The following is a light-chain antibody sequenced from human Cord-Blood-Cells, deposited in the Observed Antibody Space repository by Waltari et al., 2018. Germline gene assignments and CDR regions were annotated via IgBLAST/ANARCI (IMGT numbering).Light chain of an antibody. CDR3: AAWDDSLNGWV. CDR2: SNH. V-gene: IGLV1-44*01. J-gene: IGLJ3*02. CDR1: SSTIRSNT. Sequence: QSVLTQPPSASGTPGQRVTISCSGSSSTIRSNTVHWYQPLPGTAPKLLIYSNHQRPSGVPDRFSGSKSGTSASLAISGLQSEDEADYYCAAWDDSLNGWVFGGGTKLTVL.